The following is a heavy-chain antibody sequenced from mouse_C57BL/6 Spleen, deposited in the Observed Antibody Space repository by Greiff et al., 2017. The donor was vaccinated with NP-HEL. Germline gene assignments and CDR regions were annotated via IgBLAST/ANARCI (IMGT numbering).Heavy chain of an antibody. Sequence: VQLQQPGAELVKPGASVKLSCKASGYTFTSYWMQWVKQRPGQGLEWIGEIDPSDSYTNYNQKFKGKATLTVDTSSSTAYMQLSSLTSEDSAVYYCARSQLGIDYWGQGTTLTVSS. CDR3: ARSQLGIDY. D-gene: IGHD4-1*02. V-gene: IGHV1-50*01. J-gene: IGHJ2*01. CDR2: IDPSDSYT. CDR1: GYTFTSYW.